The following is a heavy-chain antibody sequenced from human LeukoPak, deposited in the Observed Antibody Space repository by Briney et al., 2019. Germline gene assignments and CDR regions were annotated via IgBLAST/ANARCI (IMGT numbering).Heavy chain of an antibody. CDR2: IYYSGST. J-gene: IGHJ4*02. Sequence: SETLSLTCTVSGGSISSSSYYWGWIRQPPGKGLEWIGSIYYSGSTNYNPSLKSRVTISVDTSKNQFSLKLSSVTAADTAVYYCARAKTYSGSYPTFDYWGQGTLVTVSS. V-gene: IGHV4-39*07. CDR1: GGSISSSSYY. CDR3: ARAKTYSGSYPTFDY. D-gene: IGHD1-26*01.